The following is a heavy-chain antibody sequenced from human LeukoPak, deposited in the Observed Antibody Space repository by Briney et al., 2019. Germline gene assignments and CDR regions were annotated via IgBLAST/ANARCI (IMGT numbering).Heavy chain of an antibody. CDR1: GFTFSSYG. D-gene: IGHD2-2*01. CDR2: IRYDGSNK. J-gene: IGHJ3*02. Sequence: GGSLRLSCAASGFTFSSYGMHWVRQAPGKGLEWVAFIRYDGSNKYYADSVKGRFTISRDNSKNTLYLQMNSLRAEDTAVYYCAKGSYIVVVPAGAFDIWGQGTMVTVSS. V-gene: IGHV3-30*02. CDR3: AKGSYIVVVPAGAFDI.